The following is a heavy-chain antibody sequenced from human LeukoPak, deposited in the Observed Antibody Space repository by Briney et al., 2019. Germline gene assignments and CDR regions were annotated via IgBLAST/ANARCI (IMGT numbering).Heavy chain of an antibody. CDR1: GFVFSNYA. V-gene: IGHV3-23*01. J-gene: IGHJ4*02. Sequence: TGGSLRLSCAASGFVFSNYAMSRVRQAPGKGLEWVSTISGTGANTYYAGSVKGRFTISRDNSKNTLFLQMNSLRAEDTAVYYCAKDVLAAAGYYFDSWGQGTLVTVSS. D-gene: IGHD6-13*01. CDR3: AKDVLAAAGYYFDS. CDR2: ISGTGANT.